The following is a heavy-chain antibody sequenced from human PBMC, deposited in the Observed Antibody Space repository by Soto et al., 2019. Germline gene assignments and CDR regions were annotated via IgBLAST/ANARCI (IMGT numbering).Heavy chain of an antibody. J-gene: IGHJ4*02. D-gene: IGHD3-3*01. V-gene: IGHV3-15*07. CDR1: GFSFTSAW. CDR3: ICQITIYGRVFLY. Sequence: EVQLVEAGGGLVEPGGSLGLSCTASGFSFTSAWMNWVRQAPGKGVEWVGRIKSETDGGTTAFTAAVKDRFTISRDDAENAVSLHMNRLMTEDAAVYYCICQITIYGRVFLYWGQGTPVTVSS. CDR2: IKSETDGGTT.